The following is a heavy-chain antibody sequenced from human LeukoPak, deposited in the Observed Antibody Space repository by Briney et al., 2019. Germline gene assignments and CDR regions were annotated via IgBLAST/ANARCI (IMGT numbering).Heavy chain of an antibody. Sequence: GGSLRLSCAVSGPIVSTNYMSWVRQAPGKGLEWISILYVNENRYYADSVKGRFIISRDNAKNSLYLQMNSLRAEDTAVYYCARDRYYYYMDVWGKGTTVTVSS. CDR1: GPIVSTNY. CDR3: ARDRYYYYMDV. CDR2: LYVNENR. V-gene: IGHV3-53*01. J-gene: IGHJ6*03.